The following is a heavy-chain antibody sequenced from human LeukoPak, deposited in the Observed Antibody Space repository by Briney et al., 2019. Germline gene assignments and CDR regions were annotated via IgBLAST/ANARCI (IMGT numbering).Heavy chain of an antibody. CDR2: INSDGSAT. CDR1: GFTFSRYW. V-gene: IGHV3-74*03. J-gene: IGHJ5*02. Sequence: PGGSPRLSCAASGFTFSRYWMHWVRQAPGKGLVWVSRINSDGSATTYADFVKGRFTISRDNAKNTLYLQMNSLRVDDTAMYYCERDYGAWGQGTLVTVSP. D-gene: IGHD4/OR15-4a*01. CDR3: ERDYGA.